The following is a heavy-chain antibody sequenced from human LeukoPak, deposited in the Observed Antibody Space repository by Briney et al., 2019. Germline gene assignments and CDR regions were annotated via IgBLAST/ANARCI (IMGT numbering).Heavy chain of an antibody. Sequence: GGSLRLSCAASGFTFSSYGMHWVRQAPGKGLEWVSYISSSGSTIYYADSVKGRFTISRDNAKNSLYLQMNSLRAEDTAVYYCARGLVGATTNYWGQGTLVTVSS. J-gene: IGHJ4*02. D-gene: IGHD1-26*01. CDR1: GFTFSSYG. V-gene: IGHV3-48*03. CDR3: ARGLVGATTNY. CDR2: ISSSGSTI.